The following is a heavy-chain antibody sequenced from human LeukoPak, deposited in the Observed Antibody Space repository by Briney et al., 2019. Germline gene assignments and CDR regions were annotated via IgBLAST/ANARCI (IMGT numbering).Heavy chain of an antibody. D-gene: IGHD3-9*01. J-gene: IGHJ4*02. CDR1: GFTVTNYA. V-gene: IGHV3-23*01. Sequence: GASLRLSCAASGFTVTNYAMYWVRQAPGKGLEWVSAISGRDDSTYYADSVKGRFTISRDTSKDTLFLQMNSLRAEDTAVYYCAKWGDYDILTGYYDPDYWGQGTLVTVSS. CDR2: ISGRDDST. CDR3: AKWGDYDILTGYYDPDY.